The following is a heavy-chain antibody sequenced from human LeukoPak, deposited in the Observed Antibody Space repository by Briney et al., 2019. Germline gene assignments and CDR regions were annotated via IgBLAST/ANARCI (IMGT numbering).Heavy chain of an antibody. J-gene: IGHJ4*02. V-gene: IGHV4-61*05. D-gene: IGHD3-9*01. Sequence: SETLSLTCTVSGGSISSSSYYWGWIRQPPGKGLEWIGYIYYSGSTNYNPSLKSRVTISVDTSKNQFSLKLSSVTAADTAVYYCARAPVLRYFDWSVYYFDYWGQGTLVTVSS. CDR1: GGSISSSSYY. CDR2: IYYSGST. CDR3: ARAPVLRYFDWSVYYFDY.